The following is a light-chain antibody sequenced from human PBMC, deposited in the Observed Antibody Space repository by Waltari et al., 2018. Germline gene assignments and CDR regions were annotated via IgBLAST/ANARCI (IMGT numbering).Light chain of an antibody. CDR1: KLGDNT. CDR2: QDS. Sequence: SYELTQPPSVSVSPGQQASIPCSGDKLGDNTVSWYQLKPGQSPVLVIYQDSQRPSGIPERFSGSNSGNTATLTISGTQAMDEADYYCQAWDSSTVVFGGGTKLTVL. V-gene: IGLV3-1*01. J-gene: IGLJ2*01. CDR3: QAWDSSTVV.